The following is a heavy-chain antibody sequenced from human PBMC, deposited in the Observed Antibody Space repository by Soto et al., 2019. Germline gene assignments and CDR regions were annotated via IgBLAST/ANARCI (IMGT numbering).Heavy chain of an antibody. CDR2: IIPIFGTA. CDR3: ARDEMVVATGSRTWHYYYGMDV. J-gene: IGHJ6*02. V-gene: IGHV1-69*12. D-gene: IGHD2-15*01. CDR1: GGTFSTYA. Sequence: QVQLVQSGAEVKKPGSSVKVSCKSSGGTFSTYAISWVRQAPGQGLEWMGGIIPIFGTANYAQKFQGRVTITADESTTTAYMELISLRSKDTAVYYCARDEMVVATGSRTWHYYYGMDVWGQGTTVTVSS.